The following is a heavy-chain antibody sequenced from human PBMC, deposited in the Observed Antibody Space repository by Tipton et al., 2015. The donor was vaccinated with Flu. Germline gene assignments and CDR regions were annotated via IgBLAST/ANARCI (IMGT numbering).Heavy chain of an antibody. J-gene: IGHJ5*01. Sequence: GLVKPSETLSLTCTVSGSSISSGFYWDWIRQPPGKGLEWIGNIHHSASTFYNPSLKSRVTISVDTPRNQFSLKLSSVTAADTAVYYCARGDVYNFDNPGAGELVTLSPRGAHAPHPFSPASWG. CDR3: ARGDVYNFDNPGAGELVTLSPRGAHAPHPFSPAS. CDR1: GSSISSGFY. V-gene: IGHV4-38-2*02. D-gene: IGHD5-24*01. CDR2: IHHSAST.